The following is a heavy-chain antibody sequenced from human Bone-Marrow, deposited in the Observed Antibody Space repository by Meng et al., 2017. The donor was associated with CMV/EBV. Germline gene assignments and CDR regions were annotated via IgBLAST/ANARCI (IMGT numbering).Heavy chain of an antibody. D-gene: IGHD2-2*02. Sequence: SVKVSCKASGGTFSSYAISWVRQAPGQGLEWMGGISPIFGTANYAQKFQGRVTITTDESTSTAYMELSSLRSEDTAAYYCARDYCSSTSCYTFGMDVWGQGTTVTVSS. CDR1: GGTFSSYA. CDR2: ISPIFGTA. V-gene: IGHV1-69*05. CDR3: ARDYCSSTSCYTFGMDV. J-gene: IGHJ6*02.